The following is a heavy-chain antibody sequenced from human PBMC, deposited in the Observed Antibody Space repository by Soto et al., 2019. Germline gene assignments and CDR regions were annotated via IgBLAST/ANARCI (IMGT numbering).Heavy chain of an antibody. CDR2: IDPSGGIT. V-gene: IGHV1-46*01. Sequence: QVQLSQFGAEVKEPGASVKVSCKASGYSFTNFHIHWVRQAPGQGLEWMGMIDPSGGITRDAQRLQGRSTMTRDASTSTVYMELRSLTSEDTAVYYCARDVSGHDNYETIGYYFDHWGQGTLVTVSS. D-gene: IGHD3-22*01. CDR1: GYSFTNFH. J-gene: IGHJ4*02. CDR3: ARDVSGHDNYETIGYYFDH.